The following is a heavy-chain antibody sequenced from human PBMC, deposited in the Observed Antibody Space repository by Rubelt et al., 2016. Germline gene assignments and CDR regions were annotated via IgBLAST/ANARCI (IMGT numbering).Heavy chain of an antibody. V-gene: IGHV1-18*01. CDR3: ARGGIYSPDY. Sequence: GQGLEWMGWISGFNGDTNYAQKFQGRVTMTTDTSTSTAYMELMSLRSDDTAVYYCARGGIYSPDYWGQGTLVIVSS. D-gene: IGHD3-16*01. CDR2: ISGFNGDT. J-gene: IGHJ4*02.